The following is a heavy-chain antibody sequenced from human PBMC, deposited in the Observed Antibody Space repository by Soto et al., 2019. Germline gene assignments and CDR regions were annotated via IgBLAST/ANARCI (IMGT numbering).Heavy chain of an antibody. CDR2: IYYSGNT. V-gene: IGHV4-61*01. D-gene: IGHD2-21*02. Sequence: SETLSLTCTVSGGSVSSDNYYWSWIRQPPGKGLEWIGYIYYSGNTNYNPSLKSRVTLSVDTSKNQFSLKLSSVTAADTAVYYCARDRYCGGDCYYDHYYGLDVWGQGTTVTFSS. CDR3: ARDRYCGGDCYYDHYYGLDV. CDR1: GGSVSSDNYY. J-gene: IGHJ6*02.